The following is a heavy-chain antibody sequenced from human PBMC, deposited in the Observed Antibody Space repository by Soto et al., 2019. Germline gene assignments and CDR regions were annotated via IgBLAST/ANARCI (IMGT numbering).Heavy chain of an antibody. CDR2: INPSGGGT. V-gene: IGHV1-46*01. CDR1: GYTFSSYY. D-gene: IGHD1-1*01. J-gene: IGHJ4*02. Sequence: ASVKVSCKASGYTFSSYYIHWVRQAPGQGLEWMGIINPSGGGTSYAQKFQGRVTMTRDTSTSTVYMELSSLRSEDTAVYYCTRRTGTTGLYFDYWGQGTLVTVSS. CDR3: TRRTGTTGLYFDY.